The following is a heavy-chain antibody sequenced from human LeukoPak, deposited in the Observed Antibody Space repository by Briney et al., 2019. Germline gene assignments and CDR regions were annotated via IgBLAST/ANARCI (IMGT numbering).Heavy chain of an antibody. CDR3: ARARRLGYCSSTSCAIGTGWFDP. D-gene: IGHD2-2*01. CDR1: GGSISSGSYY. J-gene: IGHJ5*02. V-gene: IGHV4-39*01. CDR2: IYYSGSS. Sequence: PSETLSLTCTVAGGSISSGSYYWGWIRQPPGMGLEWIGCIYYSGSSSYNPSLRSRVAISVDTSKNQFSLKLSSVTAADTAVYYCARARRLGYCSSTSCAIGTGWFDPWGQGTLVTVSS.